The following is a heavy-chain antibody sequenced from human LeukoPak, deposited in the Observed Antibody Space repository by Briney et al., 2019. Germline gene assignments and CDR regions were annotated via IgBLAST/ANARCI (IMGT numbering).Heavy chain of an antibody. CDR2: IYPGDSDT. Sequence: GESLKISCKGSGYSFTSYWIGWVRQMPGKGLEWMGIIYPGDSDTRYSPSFQGQVTISADKSISTAYLQWSSLKASDTAMYYCARHHDASTYCGGDCYPHTWFDPWGQGTLVTVSS. CDR3: ARHHDASTYCGGDCYPHTWFDP. CDR1: GYSFTSYW. D-gene: IGHD2-21*02. V-gene: IGHV5-51*01. J-gene: IGHJ5*02.